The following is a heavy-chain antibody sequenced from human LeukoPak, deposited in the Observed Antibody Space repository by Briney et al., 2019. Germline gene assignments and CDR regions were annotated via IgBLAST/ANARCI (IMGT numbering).Heavy chain of an antibody. CDR1: RFIFSTYP. Sequence: GRSLRLSCAASRFIFSTYPMHWVRQAPGKGLEWVALISHDGTNKDFADSVKGRFTISRDNSKNTLYLQMNSLRPDDTAVYYCARDLVVVTAIGARYYYGMDVWGQGTTVTVSS. J-gene: IGHJ6*02. D-gene: IGHD2-21*02. V-gene: IGHV3-30-3*01. CDR2: ISHDGTNK. CDR3: ARDLVVVTAIGARYYYGMDV.